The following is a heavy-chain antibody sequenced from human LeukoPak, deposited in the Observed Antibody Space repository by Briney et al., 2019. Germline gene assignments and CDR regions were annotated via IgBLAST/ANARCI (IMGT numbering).Heavy chain of an antibody. CDR2: FDPEDGET. J-gene: IGHJ4*02. V-gene: IGHV1-24*01. CDR3: ARERYSSGWYDY. D-gene: IGHD6-19*01. CDR1: GYTLTELS. Sequence: ASVKVSCKVSGYTLTELSMHWVRQAPGKGLEWMGGFDPEDGETIYAQKLQGRVTMTTDTSTSTAYMELRSLRSDDTAVYYCARERYSSGWYDYWGQGTLVTVSS.